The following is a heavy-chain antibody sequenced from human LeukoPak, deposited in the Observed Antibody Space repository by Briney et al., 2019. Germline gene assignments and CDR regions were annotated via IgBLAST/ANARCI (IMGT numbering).Heavy chain of an antibody. D-gene: IGHD3-10*01. CDR3: ARHEASGSPYYFDY. CDR2: IYYSGST. V-gene: IGHV4-59*08. CDR1: GGSISSYY. J-gene: IGHJ4*02. Sequence: SETLSLTCTVSGGSISSYYWSWVRQPQGKGLEWIGYIYYSGSTNYNPSLKSRVTISVDTSKNQFSLKLSSVTAADTAVYYCARHEASGSPYYFDYWGQGTLVTVSS.